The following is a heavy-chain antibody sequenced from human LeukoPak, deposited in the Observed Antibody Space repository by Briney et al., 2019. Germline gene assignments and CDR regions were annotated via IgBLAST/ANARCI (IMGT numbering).Heavy chain of an antibody. J-gene: IGHJ4*02. CDR1: GSSISSYY. CDR2: IYYSGST. CDR3: ARLIAVAASFDY. V-gene: IGHV4-59*08. Sequence: SETLSLTCTVSGSSISSYYWSWIRQPPGKGLEWIGYIYYSGSTNYNPSLKSRVTISVDTSKNQFSLKLSSVTAADTAVYYCARLIAVAASFDYWGQGTLVTVSS. D-gene: IGHD6-19*01.